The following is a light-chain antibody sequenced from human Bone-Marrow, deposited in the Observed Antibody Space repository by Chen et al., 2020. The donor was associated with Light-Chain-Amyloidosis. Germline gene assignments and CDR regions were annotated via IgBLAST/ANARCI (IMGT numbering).Light chain of an antibody. J-gene: IGLJ2*01. CDR1: NIGSKS. CDR2: YDS. V-gene: IGLV3-21*04. Sequence: SYVLTQPPSVSVAPGKTARITCGGDNIGSKSVHWYQHKPGQAPVLVIHYDSDRPSGIPERFSASSSGNTATLTISRVEAGDEADYCCQVWYSGSESGVFGGGTKLTVL. CDR3: QVWYSGSESGV.